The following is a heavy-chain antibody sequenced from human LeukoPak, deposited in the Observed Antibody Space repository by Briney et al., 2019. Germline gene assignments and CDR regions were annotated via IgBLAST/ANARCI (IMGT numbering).Heavy chain of an antibody. Sequence: GGYLRLSCAASGFTFSSYGMLWVRQAPGKGLEWGAVIWYDGSNKYYADSVKGRFTISRDNSKNTLYLQMNSLRAEDTAVYYCARDAAAGTSYYYYGMDVWGQGTTGTVSS. D-gene: IGHD6-13*01. CDR2: IWYDGSNK. CDR3: ARDAAAGTSYYYYGMDV. V-gene: IGHV3-33*01. J-gene: IGHJ6*02. CDR1: GFTFSSYG.